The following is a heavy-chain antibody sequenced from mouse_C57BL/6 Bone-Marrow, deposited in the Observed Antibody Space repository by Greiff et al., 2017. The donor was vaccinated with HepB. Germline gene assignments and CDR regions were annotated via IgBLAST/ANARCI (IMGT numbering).Heavy chain of an antibody. CDR3: ARWGYGSSYFDY. V-gene: IGHV1-69*01. D-gene: IGHD1-1*01. J-gene: IGHJ2*01. Sequence: QVHVKQPGAELVMPGASVKLSCKASGYTFTSYWMHWVKQRPGQGLEWIGEIDPSDSYTNYNQKFKGKSTLTVDKSSSTAYMQLSSLTSEDSAVYYCARWGYGSSYFDYWGQGTTLTVSS. CDR2: IDPSDSYT. CDR1: GYTFTSYW.